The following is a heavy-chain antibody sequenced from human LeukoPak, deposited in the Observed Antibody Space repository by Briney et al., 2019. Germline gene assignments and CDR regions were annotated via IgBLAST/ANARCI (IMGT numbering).Heavy chain of an antibody. V-gene: IGHV3-74*01. CDR2: LNSDGSST. J-gene: IGHJ2*01. CDR1: GFTLSTYW. CDR3: ASGQWRESRWYFDL. D-gene: IGHD6-19*01. Sequence: GGSLRLSCAASGFTLSTYWMHWVRQAPGKGLVWVASLNSDGSSTNYADAVKGRYTISRDNAKNTLYVQMKSLRGEDTAVYYCASGQWRESRWYFDLWGRGTLVTVTS.